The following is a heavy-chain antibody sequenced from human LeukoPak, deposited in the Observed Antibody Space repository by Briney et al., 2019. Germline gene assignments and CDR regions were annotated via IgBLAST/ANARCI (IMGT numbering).Heavy chain of an antibody. J-gene: IGHJ6*02. CDR3: ARERRSSGWPYYYYYYGMDV. V-gene: IGHV4-34*01. CDR1: GGSFSGYY. D-gene: IGHD6-19*01. Sequence: SETLSLTCAVYGGSFSGYYWSWIRQPPGKGLEWIGEINHSGSTNYNPSLKSRVTISVDTSKNQFSLKLSSVTAADTAVYYCARERRSSGWPYYYYYYGMDVWGQGTTVTVSS. CDR2: INHSGST.